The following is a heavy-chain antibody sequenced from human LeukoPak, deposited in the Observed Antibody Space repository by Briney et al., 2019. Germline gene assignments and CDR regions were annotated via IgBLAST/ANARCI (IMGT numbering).Heavy chain of an antibody. V-gene: IGHV4-30-4*01. CDR1: GGSISSGDYY. D-gene: IGHD3-10*01. Sequence: SQTLSLTCTVAGGSISSGDYYWSCIRQPPGKGLEWIGYIYYSGSTYYNPSLKSRVTISVDTSKHQFSLKLSSVTAADTAVYYCARGPLRVWFGEVSSPLYNYGMDVWGQGTTVTVSS. J-gene: IGHJ6*02. CDR3: ARGPLRVWFGEVSSPLYNYGMDV. CDR2: IYYSGST.